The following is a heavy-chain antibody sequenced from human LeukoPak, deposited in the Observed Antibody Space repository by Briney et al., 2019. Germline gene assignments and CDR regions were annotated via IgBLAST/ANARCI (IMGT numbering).Heavy chain of an antibody. J-gene: IGHJ6*03. D-gene: IGHD3-22*01. Sequence: SETLSLTCAVYGGSFSGYYWSWIRQPPGKGLEWIGEINHSGSTNYNPSLKSRVTISVDTSKNQFSLKLSSVTAADTAVYYCARVKYYYDSSGYYYALGRYYYYYMDVWGKGTTVTVSS. CDR3: ARVKYYYDSSGYYYALGRYYYYYMDV. CDR1: GGSFSGYY. CDR2: INHSGST. V-gene: IGHV4-34*01.